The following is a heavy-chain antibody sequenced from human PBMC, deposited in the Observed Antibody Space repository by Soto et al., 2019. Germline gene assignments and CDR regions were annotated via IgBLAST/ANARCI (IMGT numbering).Heavy chain of an antibody. CDR1: GGTFSTYT. J-gene: IGHJ3*02. CDR3: AAGTAADAFDI. D-gene: IGHD6-13*01. V-gene: IGHV1-69*02. CDR2: VIPILDIT. Sequence: QVQLVQSGAEVKKPGSSVKVSCKASGGTFSTYTLSWVRQAPGQGLEWMGRVIPILDITNYAQKFQGRVTITEDKPTATAVMEPSSLTSDDTAMYYCAAGTAADAFDIWGQGTLVTVAS.